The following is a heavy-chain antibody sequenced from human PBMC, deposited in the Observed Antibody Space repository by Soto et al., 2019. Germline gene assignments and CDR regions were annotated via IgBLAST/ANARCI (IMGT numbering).Heavy chain of an antibody. Sequence: GALVKVSCKASGGTFGSDAITWVRQAPGQGLEWVGRIIPIFGTTNYAQNLQGRVTISADKSTLTSYMELHSLTSDDTALYYCARDRTDSGYYTNWLDPWGQGTQVTVSS. J-gene: IGHJ5*02. CDR2: IIPIFGTT. CDR3: ARDRTDSGYYTNWLDP. CDR1: GGTFGSDA. V-gene: IGHV1-69*06. D-gene: IGHD3-22*01.